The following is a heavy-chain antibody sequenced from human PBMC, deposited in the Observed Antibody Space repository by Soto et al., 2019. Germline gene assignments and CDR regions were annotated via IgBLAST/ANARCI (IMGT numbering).Heavy chain of an antibody. V-gene: IGHV4-34*01. CDR1: GGSFSGYY. J-gene: IGHJ4*02. Sequence: QVQLQQWGAGLLKPSETLSLTCAVYGGSFSGYYWSWIRQPPGKGLEWIGEINHSGGTNYNPSLKSRITISVDTSKNQFSLKLTSVTAADTAVYYCARTYSSGWSPLEYWGQGTLVTVSS. CDR3: ARTYSSGWSPLEY. D-gene: IGHD6-13*01. CDR2: INHSGGT.